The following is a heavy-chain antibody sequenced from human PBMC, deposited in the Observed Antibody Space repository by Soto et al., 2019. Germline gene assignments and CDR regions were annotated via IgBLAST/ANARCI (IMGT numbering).Heavy chain of an antibody. D-gene: IGHD1-26*01. CDR3: ASTLGARFDN. CDR2: INPSVGST. V-gene: IGHV1-46*03. Sequence: ASVKASCKASGYTITSQNMHWVRQAPGQGLEWMGVINPSVGSTTYAQKFQGRVTMTRDTSTSTVYMEVSSLRSEDTAVYYCASTLGARFDNWGQGTLVTVSS. J-gene: IGHJ4*02. CDR1: GYTITSQN.